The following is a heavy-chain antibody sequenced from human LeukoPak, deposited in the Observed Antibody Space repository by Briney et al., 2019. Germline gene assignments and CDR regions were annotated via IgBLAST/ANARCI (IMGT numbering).Heavy chain of an antibody. V-gene: IGHV1-2*04. CDR1: GYTFTGYY. Sequence: ASVKVSCKASGYTFTGYYMHWVRQAPGQGLEWMGWINPNSGGTNYAQKFQGWVTMTRDTSIGTAYMELSRLRSDDTAVYYCARASIAAAGTSAPYYYYYYGMDVWGQGTTVTVSS. CDR3: ARASIAAAGTSAPYYYYYYGMDV. D-gene: IGHD6-13*01. J-gene: IGHJ6*02. CDR2: INPNSGGT.